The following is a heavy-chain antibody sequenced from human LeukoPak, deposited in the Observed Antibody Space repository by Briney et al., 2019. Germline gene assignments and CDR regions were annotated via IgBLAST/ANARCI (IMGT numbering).Heavy chain of an antibody. CDR3: ARLVAARFYYYYMGV. CDR2: IYTSGST. Sequence: SETLSLTCTVSGGSISSYYWSWIRQPPGKGLEWIGYIYTSGSTNYNPSLKSRVTISVDTSKNQFSLKLSSVTAADTAVYYCARLVAARFYYYYMGVWGKGTTVTVSS. D-gene: IGHD2-15*01. J-gene: IGHJ6*03. V-gene: IGHV4-4*09. CDR1: GGSISSYY.